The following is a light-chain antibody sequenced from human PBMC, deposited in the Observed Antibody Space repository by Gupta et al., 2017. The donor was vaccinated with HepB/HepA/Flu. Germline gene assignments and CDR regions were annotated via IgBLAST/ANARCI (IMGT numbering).Light chain of an antibody. CDR3: MQALQTPRT. V-gene: IGKV2-28*01. J-gene: IGKJ1*01. CDR2: LGS. CDR1: QSLLHSNGYNY. Sequence: DIVMTXSPLSLPVTPGXPASISCRSSQSLLHSNGYNYLDWYLQKPGQSPQLLIYLGSNRASGVPDRFSGSGSGTDFTLKISRVEAEDVGVYYCMQALQTPRTFGQGTKVEIK.